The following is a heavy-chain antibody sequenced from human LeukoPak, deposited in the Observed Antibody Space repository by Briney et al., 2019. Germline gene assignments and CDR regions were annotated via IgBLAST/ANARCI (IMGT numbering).Heavy chain of an antibody. CDR3: ARALQDIVVVPAAAFDY. J-gene: IGHJ4*02. CDR2: IYYSGST. V-gene: IGHV4-39*01. D-gene: IGHD2-2*01. Sequence: SETLSLTCTVSGGSISSSSYYWGWIRQPPGKGLECIGSIYYSGSTYYNPSLKSRVTISVDTSKNQFSLKLSSVTAADTAVYYCARALQDIVVVPAAAFDYWGQGTLVTVSS. CDR1: GGSISSSSYY.